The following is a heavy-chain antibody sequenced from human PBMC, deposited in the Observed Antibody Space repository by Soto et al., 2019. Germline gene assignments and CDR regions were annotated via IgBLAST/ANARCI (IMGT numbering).Heavy chain of an antibody. CDR3: AHRDTVLETRGEVDY. D-gene: IGHD3-16*01. CDR2: IYWDDDK. Sequence: QITLKESGPTLVKPTQTLTLTCTFSGFSLSTTAVGVGWIRQPPGKALEWLAFIYWDDDKRYSPSLKGRLTGTKENSKNPVGLNMTDLDPVDKATYYCAHRDTVLETRGEVDYWGQGTLVTVSS. CDR1: GFSLSTTAVG. V-gene: IGHV2-5*02. J-gene: IGHJ4*02.